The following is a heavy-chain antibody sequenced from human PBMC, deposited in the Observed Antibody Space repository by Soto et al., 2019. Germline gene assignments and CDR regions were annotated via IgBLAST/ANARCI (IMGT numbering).Heavy chain of an antibody. D-gene: IGHD2-8*01. CDR1: GFTFSSYA. CDR2: ISGSGGST. CDR3: ARQWVFNGGYFDY. J-gene: IGHJ4*02. V-gene: IGHV3-23*01. Sequence: GGSLRLSCAASGFTFSSYAMSWVRQAPGKGLEWVSAISGSGGSTYYADSVKGRFTISRDNSKNTLYLQMNSLRAEDTAVYYCARQWVFNGGYFDYWGQGTLVTVSS.